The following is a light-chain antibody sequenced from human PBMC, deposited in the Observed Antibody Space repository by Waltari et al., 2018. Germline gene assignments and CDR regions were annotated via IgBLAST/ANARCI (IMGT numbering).Light chain of an antibody. CDR1: DIGTKT. V-gene: IGLV3-21*02. Sequence: SYVLTQPPSVSVAPGQTATITCGGDDIGTKTGNWYQHKSGQAPVLVIYGDDDRPSGIPERFSGSNSGDTATLTVSGLQAEDEADYYCSSYAGDSTFLFGTGTKVAVL. CDR3: SSYAGDSTFL. J-gene: IGLJ1*01. CDR2: GDD.